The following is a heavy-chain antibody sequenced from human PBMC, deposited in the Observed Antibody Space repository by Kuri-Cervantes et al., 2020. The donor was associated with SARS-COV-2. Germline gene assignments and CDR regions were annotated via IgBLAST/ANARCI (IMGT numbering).Heavy chain of an antibody. J-gene: IGHJ3*02. CDR1: GGSFSGYY. Sequence: SETLSLTCAVYGGSFSGYYWSWIRQPPGKGLEWFGEINHSGSTNYNPSLKSRVTTSVDTSKNQFSLKLSSVTAADTAVYYCARASSSYAFDIWGQGTMVTVSS. D-gene: IGHD6-6*01. CDR2: INHSGST. CDR3: ARASSSYAFDI. V-gene: IGHV4-34*01.